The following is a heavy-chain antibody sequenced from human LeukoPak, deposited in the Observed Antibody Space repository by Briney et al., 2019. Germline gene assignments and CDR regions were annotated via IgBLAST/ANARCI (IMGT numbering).Heavy chain of an antibody. J-gene: IGHJ4*02. CDR1: GFTFSTYS. CDR2: IRSRDRTI. Sequence: GGSLRLSCAASGFTFSTYSINWVRQAPGKGLEWVSYIRSRDRTIYYADSVKGRFTISTDNAENSLHLQMNSLRTEDTAVYYCARDHRWGFDYWGRGTLVTVSS. CDR3: ARDHRWGFDY. V-gene: IGHV3-48*01. D-gene: IGHD7-27*01.